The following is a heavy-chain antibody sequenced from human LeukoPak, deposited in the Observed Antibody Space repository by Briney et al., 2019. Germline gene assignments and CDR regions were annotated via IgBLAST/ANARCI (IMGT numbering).Heavy chain of an antibody. J-gene: IGHJ4*02. V-gene: IGHV1-18*01. CDR3: ARTIGDIVEVPEIDY. D-gene: IGHD2-2*01. CDR2: ISAYNGNT. CDR1: GYTFTSYG. Sequence: ASVKVSCKASGYTFTSYGISWVRQAPGQGLEWMGWISAYNGNTNYAQKLQGRVTMTTDTSTSTAYMELRSLRSDDTAVYYCARTIGDIVEVPEIDYWGQGTLVTVSS.